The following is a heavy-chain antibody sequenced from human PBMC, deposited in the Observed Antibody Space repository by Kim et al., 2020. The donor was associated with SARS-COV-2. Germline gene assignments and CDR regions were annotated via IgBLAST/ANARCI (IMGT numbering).Heavy chain of an antibody. D-gene: IGHD2-15*01. J-gene: IGHJ5*02. CDR3: ARDSRYCSGGICYSGWFEP. Sequence: SQTLSLTCAISGDSVSSNSAAWNWIRQSPSRGLEWLGRTYYRSKWYNDYAVSLKSRITINPDTSKNQFSLQLNSVTPEDTAVYYCARDSRYCSGGICYSGWFEPWGQGTLVTVSS. CDR2: TYYRSKWYN. CDR1: GDSVSSNSAA. V-gene: IGHV6-1*01.